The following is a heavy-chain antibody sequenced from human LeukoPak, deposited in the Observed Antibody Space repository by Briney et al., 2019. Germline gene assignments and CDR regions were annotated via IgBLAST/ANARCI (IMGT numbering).Heavy chain of an antibody. D-gene: IGHD2-15*01. J-gene: IGHJ4*02. CDR3: ARGVCSGGSCYSEWNY. Sequence: PSETLSLTCAVYGGSFSGYYWNWIRQPPGKGLEWIGEINYSGSTNYNPSLKSRVTISVDTSKNQFSLKLSSVTAADTAVYYCARGVCSGGSCYSEWNYWGQGTLVTVSS. V-gene: IGHV4-34*01. CDR1: GGSFSGYY. CDR2: INYSGST.